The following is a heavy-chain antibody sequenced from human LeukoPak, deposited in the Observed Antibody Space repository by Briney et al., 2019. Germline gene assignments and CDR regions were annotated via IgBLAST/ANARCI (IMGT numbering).Heavy chain of an antibody. V-gene: IGHV3-21*01. D-gene: IGHD6-13*01. CDR2: ISSSSSYI. J-gene: IGHJ5*02. CDR1: GFTFSSYS. Sequence: PGGSLRLSCAASGFTFSSYSMNWVRQAPGKGLEWVSSISSSSSYIYYADSVKGRFTISRDNAKNSLYLQMNSLRAEDTAVYYCARDSSSWHNWFDPWGQGTLVTVSS. CDR3: ARDSSSWHNWFDP.